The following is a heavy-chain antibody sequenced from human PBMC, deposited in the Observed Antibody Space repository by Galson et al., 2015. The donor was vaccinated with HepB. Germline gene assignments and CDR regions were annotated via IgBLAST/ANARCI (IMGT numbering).Heavy chain of an antibody. CDR2: ISGRSDYT. Sequence: SLRLSCAASDSTFSSHAMSWVRQAPGKGLEWVSVISGRSDYTLYADSVKGRFTISRDNAKNTLYLQMNGLRGEDTALYYCAKGYGLFDSWGQGTLVTVSS. V-gene: IGHV3-23*01. J-gene: IGHJ5*01. CDR3: AKGYGLFDS. CDR1: DSTFSSHA. D-gene: IGHD4-17*01.